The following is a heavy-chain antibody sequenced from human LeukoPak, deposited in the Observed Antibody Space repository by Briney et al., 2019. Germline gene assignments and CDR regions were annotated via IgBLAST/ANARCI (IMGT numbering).Heavy chain of an antibody. D-gene: IGHD5-18*01. CDR1: GGSISSYY. J-gene: IGHJ6*03. CDR2: IYYSGST. Sequence: SETLSLTCTVSGGSISSYYWSWIRQPPGKGLEWIGYIYYSGSTNYNPSLKSRVTISVDTSKNQFPLQLSSVTAADTAVYYCARNTAMEYYYMAVWGKGTTVTVSS. V-gene: IGHV4-59*01. CDR3: ARNTAMEYYYMAV.